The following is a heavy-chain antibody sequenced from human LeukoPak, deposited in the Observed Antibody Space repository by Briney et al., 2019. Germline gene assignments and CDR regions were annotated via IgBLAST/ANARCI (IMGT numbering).Heavy chain of an antibody. CDR3: AKERDIVVVVAAPHFDY. J-gene: IGHJ4*02. CDR2: ISGSGGST. V-gene: IGHV3-23*01. D-gene: IGHD2-15*01. CDR1: GFTFSSYA. Sequence: PGGSLRLSCAASGFTFSSYAMSWFRQPPGKGLGWVSAISGSGGSTYYADSVTGRFTISRDNSKYTLYLQMNSLRAEAPAVCYCAKERDIVVVVAAPHFDYWGQGTLVTVSP.